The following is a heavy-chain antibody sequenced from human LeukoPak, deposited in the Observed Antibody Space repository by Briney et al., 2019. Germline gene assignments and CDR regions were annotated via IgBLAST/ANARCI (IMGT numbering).Heavy chain of an antibody. J-gene: IGHJ5*02. V-gene: IGHV1-18*04. Sequence: GASVKVSCQASGYTFNTYGISWVRQAPGQGLEWMVLINAYNGDTNHAQKFQGRVTMTTDTSTTTAYMELGSLRSNDTAVYYCARDGSGHWFDPWGQGTLVTVSS. CDR2: INAYNGDT. CDR1: GYTFNTYG. D-gene: IGHD6-25*01. CDR3: ARDGSGHWFDP.